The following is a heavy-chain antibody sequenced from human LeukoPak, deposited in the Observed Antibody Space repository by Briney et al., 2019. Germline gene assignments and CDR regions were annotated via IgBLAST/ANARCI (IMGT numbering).Heavy chain of an antibody. CDR3: ARDGKDYGEANWFDP. Sequence: GGSLRLSCAASGFTFSSYWMSWVRQAPGKGLEWVANIKQDGSEKYYVDSVKGRFTISRDNAKNSLYLQMNSLRAEDTAVYYCARDGKDYGEANWFDPWGQGTLVTVSS. J-gene: IGHJ5*02. D-gene: IGHD4-17*01. V-gene: IGHV3-7*01. CDR2: IKQDGSEK. CDR1: GFTFSSYW.